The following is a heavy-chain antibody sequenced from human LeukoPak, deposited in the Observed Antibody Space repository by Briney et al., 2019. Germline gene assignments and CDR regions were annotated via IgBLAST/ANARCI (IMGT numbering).Heavy chain of an antibody. J-gene: IGHJ6*03. CDR3: ARAGYCSGGSCYGTIYYYYYYMDV. V-gene: IGHV4-38-2*02. CDR1: GYSISSGYY. D-gene: IGHD2-15*01. CDR2: IYHSGRT. Sequence: SETLSLTCTVSGYSISSGYYWGWIRQPPGKGLEWIGSIYHSGRTFYNPSLESRVTISVDTSKNQFSLKLTSVTAADTAVYYCARAGYCSGGSCYGTIYYYYYYMDVWGKGTTVTVSS.